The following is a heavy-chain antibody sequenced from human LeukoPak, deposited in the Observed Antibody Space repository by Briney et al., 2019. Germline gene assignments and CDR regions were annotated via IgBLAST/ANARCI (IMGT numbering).Heavy chain of an antibody. CDR1: GGSISSYY. CDR3: ARAKVGYSSSWYTSDY. J-gene: IGHJ4*02. V-gene: IGHV4-59*01. D-gene: IGHD6-13*01. CDR2: IYYSGST. Sequence: SETLSLTCTVSGGSISSYYGSGIPQPPGKGLEWIGYIYYSGSTNYNPSLKSRVTISVDTSKNQFSLKLSSVTAADPAVYYCARAKVGYSSSWYTSDYWGQGTLVAVSS.